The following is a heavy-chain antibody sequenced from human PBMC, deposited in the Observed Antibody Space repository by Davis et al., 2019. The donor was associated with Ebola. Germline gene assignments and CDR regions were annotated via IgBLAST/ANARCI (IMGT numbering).Heavy chain of an antibody. CDR2: ISAYNVNT. V-gene: IGHV1-18*01. CDR1: GYTFTSYG. J-gene: IGHJ6*02. Sequence: ASVMVSCNASGYTFTSYGISWVRQAPGQGLEWMGWISAYNVNTNYAQKLQGRVTMTTDTSTSTAYMELRSLRSDDTAVYYCARAGIVVVPAAPYYYYGMDVWGQGTTVTVSS. CDR3: ARAGIVVVPAAPYYYYGMDV. D-gene: IGHD2-2*01.